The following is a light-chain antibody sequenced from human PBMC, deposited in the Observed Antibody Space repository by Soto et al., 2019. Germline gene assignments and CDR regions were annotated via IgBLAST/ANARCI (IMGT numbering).Light chain of an antibody. CDR2: VNN. CDR3: QSYDSSLSASV. Sequence: QSVLTQPPSVSGAPGQRVTISCTGSSSNIGAGYDVHWYQQVTGTAPKLLIYVNNNRPSGVPDRFSGSKSGTSASLVITGLQDEDEADYYCQSYDSSLSASVFGGGTKVTVL. J-gene: IGLJ3*02. V-gene: IGLV1-40*01. CDR1: SSNIGAGYD.